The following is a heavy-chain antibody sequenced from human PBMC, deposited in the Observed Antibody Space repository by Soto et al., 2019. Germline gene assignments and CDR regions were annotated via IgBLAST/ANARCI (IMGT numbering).Heavy chain of an antibody. J-gene: IGHJ4*02. V-gene: IGHV4-39*01. CDR3: ARRYGWLYFDY. D-gene: IGHD6-19*01. CDR2: IFYSGST. CDR1: GDSISSSDCF. Sequence: SETLSLTCTVSGDSISSSDCFWGWIRQPPGKGLEWIGTIFYSGSTYYNPSLKSRVTISVDTSKNQFSLRLISVTAADTALYYCARRYGWLYFDYWGQGSLVTVSS.